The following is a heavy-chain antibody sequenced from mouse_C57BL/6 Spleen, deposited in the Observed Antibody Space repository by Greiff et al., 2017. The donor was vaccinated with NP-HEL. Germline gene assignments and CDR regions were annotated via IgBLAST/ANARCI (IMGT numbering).Heavy chain of an antibody. CDR3: ARSYWDEKDYFDY. V-gene: IGHV1-64*01. J-gene: IGHJ2*01. CDR2: IHPNSGST. D-gene: IGHD4-1*01. CDR1: GYTFTSYW. Sequence: VQLQQPGAELVKPGASVKLSCKASGYTFTSYWMHWVKQRPGQGLEWIGMIHPNSGSTNYNEKFKSKATLTVDKSSSSAYMQLSSLTSEDSAVYYCARSYWDEKDYFDYWGQGTTLTVSS.